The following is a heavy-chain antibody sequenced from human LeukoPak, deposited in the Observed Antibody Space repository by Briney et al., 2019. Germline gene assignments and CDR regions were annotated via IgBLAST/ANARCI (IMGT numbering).Heavy chain of an antibody. Sequence: PGGSLRLSCAASGFILSDYYMSWIRQAPGKGLEWVAYISTNDRTTYYADSVKGRFTISRDNAKNSLYLHMNSLRAEDTAVYYCARGLRLDYWGQGTLVTVSS. D-gene: IGHD4-17*01. V-gene: IGHV3-11*04. CDR1: GFILSDYY. CDR2: ISTNDRTT. CDR3: ARGLRLDY. J-gene: IGHJ4*02.